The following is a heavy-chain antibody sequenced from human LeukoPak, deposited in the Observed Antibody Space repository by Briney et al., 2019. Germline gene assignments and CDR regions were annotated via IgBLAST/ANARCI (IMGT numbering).Heavy chain of an antibody. CDR2: IYTTGST. D-gene: IGHD6-19*01. V-gene: IGHV4-4*07. CDR3: ARTASSGWDY. Sequence: PSETLSLTCSVSGGSISTYYWSWIRQPAGKGLEWIGRIYTTGSTNYNPSLKSRVTMSIDTSKNQFSLKLSSVTAADTAVYYCARTASSGWDYWGQGTLVTVSS. J-gene: IGHJ4*02. CDR1: GGSISTYY.